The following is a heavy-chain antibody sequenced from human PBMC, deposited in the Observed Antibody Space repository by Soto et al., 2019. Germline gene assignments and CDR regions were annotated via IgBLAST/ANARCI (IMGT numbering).Heavy chain of an antibody. CDR3: ARVPSGYCRGGSCYFWELGPRYYYMDV. D-gene: IGHD2-15*01. CDR2: ISSSGSTI. J-gene: IGHJ6*03. Sequence: QVQLVESGGGLVKPGGSLRLSCAASGFTFSDYYMSWIRQAPGKGLEWVSYISSSGSTIYYADSVKGRFTISRDNAKNSLYLQMNSLRAEDTAVYYCARVPSGYCRGGSCYFWELGPRYYYMDVWGKGTTVTVSS. V-gene: IGHV3-11*01. CDR1: GFTFSDYY.